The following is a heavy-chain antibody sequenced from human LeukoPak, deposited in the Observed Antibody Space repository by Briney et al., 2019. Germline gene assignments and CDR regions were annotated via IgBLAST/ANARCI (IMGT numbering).Heavy chain of an antibody. V-gene: IGHV1-18*01. Sequence: ASVKVSCTASGYTFTSYGISWVRQAPGQGLEWMGWISAYNGNTNYAQKPQGRVTMTTDTSTSTAYIELRSLRSDDTAVYYCARGPYCTNGVCYTEVDYWGQGTLVTVSS. CDR2: ISAYNGNT. CDR3: ARGPYCTNGVCYTEVDY. J-gene: IGHJ4*02. CDR1: GYTFTSYG. D-gene: IGHD2-8*01.